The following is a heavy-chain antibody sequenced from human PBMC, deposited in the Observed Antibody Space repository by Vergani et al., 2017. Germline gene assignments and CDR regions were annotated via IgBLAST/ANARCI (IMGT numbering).Heavy chain of an antibody. CDR2: IRYDGSYK. D-gene: IGHD3-10*01. CDR1: GFSFSSYG. CDR3: AKGNTMVRGVASGFDS. J-gene: IGHJ5*01. Sequence: VHLAESGGGFFQPGGSLRLSCSASGFSFSSYGMHWVRQAPGKGLEWVAFIRYDGSYKYYGDSVKGRFTISRDNSKNTLYLQMNSLRAEDMAVYYCAKGNTMVRGVASGFDSWGQGTLVTVSS. V-gene: IGHV3-30*02.